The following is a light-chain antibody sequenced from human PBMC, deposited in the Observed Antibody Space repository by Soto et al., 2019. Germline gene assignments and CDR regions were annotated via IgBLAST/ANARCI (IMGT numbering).Light chain of an antibody. V-gene: IGLV1-40*01. J-gene: IGLJ3*02. Sequence: QPVLTQPPSVSGAPGQRVTISSTGSSSNIGAGYNVHWYQQLPGTAPKLLIYGNSNRPSGVPDRFSGSKSGTSASLAITGLQAEDEADYYCQSYDSSLSGCVFGGGTKLTVL. CDR1: SSNIGAGYN. CDR2: GNS. CDR3: QSYDSSLSGCV.